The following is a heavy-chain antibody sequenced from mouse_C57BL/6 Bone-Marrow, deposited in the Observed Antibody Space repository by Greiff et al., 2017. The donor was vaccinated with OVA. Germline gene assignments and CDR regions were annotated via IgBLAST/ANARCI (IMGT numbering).Heavy chain of an antibody. J-gene: IGHJ2*01. V-gene: IGHV1-15*01. Sequence: QVQLQQSGAELVRPGASVTLSCKASGYTFTDYEMHWVKQTPVHGLEWIGAIDPETGGTAYNQKFKGKAILTADKSSSTAYMELRSLTAEDSAVYYCTRREDDCNYWGQGTTLTVSS. CDR3: TRREDDCNY. CDR1: GYTFTDYE. CDR2: IDPETGGT. D-gene: IGHD2-4*01.